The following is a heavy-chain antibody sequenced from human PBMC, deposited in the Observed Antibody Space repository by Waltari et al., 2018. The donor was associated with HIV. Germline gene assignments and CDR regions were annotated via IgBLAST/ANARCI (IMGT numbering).Heavy chain of an antibody. V-gene: IGHV3-23*01. D-gene: IGHD6-19*01. Sequence: EVRLLEYGGDWVQPGGSLRLSCVVSGFTFSRSAMAWVRQAPGRGLEWVAGLSGSGETANYADSVKGRFTISRDNAKNMMFLQLNSLRVDDTAVYYCVRSGVGQWLVRSWVIDLWGRGSQVTVS. CDR2: LSGSGETA. CDR1: GFTFSRSA. CDR3: VRSGVGQWLVRSWVIDL. J-gene: IGHJ2*01.